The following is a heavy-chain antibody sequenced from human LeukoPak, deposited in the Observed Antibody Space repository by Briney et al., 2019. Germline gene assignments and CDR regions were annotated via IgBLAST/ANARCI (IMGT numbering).Heavy chain of an antibody. J-gene: IGHJ4*02. V-gene: IGHV3-7*01. CDR2: IKQDGSEK. Sequence: GGSLRLSCAASGFTFSSYWMSWVRQAPGKGLEWVANIKQDGSEKYYVDSVKGRFTISRDNAKNSPYLQRNSLRAEDTAVYYCARQYNWNFVDYWGQGTLVTVSS. CDR1: GFTFSSYW. CDR3: ARQYNWNFVDY. D-gene: IGHD1-7*01.